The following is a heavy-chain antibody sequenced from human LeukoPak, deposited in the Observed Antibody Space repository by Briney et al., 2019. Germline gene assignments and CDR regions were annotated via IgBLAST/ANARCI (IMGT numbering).Heavy chain of an antibody. CDR2: IYSSGST. D-gene: IGHD6-13*01. V-gene: IGHV4-4*07. CDR3: ARDSGYSSSWYPWFDP. CDR1: GGSISSYY. J-gene: IGHJ5*02. Sequence: SETLSLTCTVSGGSISSYYWTWIRQPAGNGLEWIGRIYSSGSTNHNPSLKSRVTMSVDTSKNQFSLKVRSVTAADTAVYYCARDSGYSSSWYPWFDPWGQGILVTVSS.